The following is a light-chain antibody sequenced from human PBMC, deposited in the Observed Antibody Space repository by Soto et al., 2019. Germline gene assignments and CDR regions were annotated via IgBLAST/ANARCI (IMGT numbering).Light chain of an antibody. Sequence: QSALTQPRSVSGSPGQSVTISCTGTSSDVGAYNYVSWYQQHPDKAPKLMIYDVNKRPSGVPDRFSGSKSGNTASLTISGLQAEDEADYYCCSYAGSSYVFGIGTKLTAL. CDR3: CSYAGSSYV. J-gene: IGLJ1*01. CDR1: SSDVGAYNY. V-gene: IGLV2-11*01. CDR2: DVN.